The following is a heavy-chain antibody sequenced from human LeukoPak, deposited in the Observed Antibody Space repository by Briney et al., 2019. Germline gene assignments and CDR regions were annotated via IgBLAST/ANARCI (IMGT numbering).Heavy chain of an antibody. Sequence: GASVKVSCKASGYTFTIYGISWVRQAPGQGLEWMGWISAYNGNTNYAQKLQGRVAMTTDTSKSTAYMELRSLRSDDTAVYYCARDPRYSSSLYYYYYYMDVWGKGTTVTVSS. D-gene: IGHD6-6*01. CDR2: ISAYNGNT. J-gene: IGHJ6*03. CDR1: GYTFTIYG. CDR3: ARDPRYSSSLYYYYYYMDV. V-gene: IGHV1-18*01.